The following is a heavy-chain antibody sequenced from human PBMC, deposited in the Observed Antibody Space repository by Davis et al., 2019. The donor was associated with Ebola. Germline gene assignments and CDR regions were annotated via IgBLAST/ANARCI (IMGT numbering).Heavy chain of an antibody. V-gene: IGHV5-51*01. CDR1: GYSFTNYW. J-gene: IGHJ4*02. CDR3: ARTIAVAGHYFDY. CDR2: IYPGDSDT. Sequence: GESLKISCQGSGYSFTNYWIGWVRQMPGKGLEWMGIIYPGDSDTRYSPSFQGQVTISADKSISTAYLQWSSLKASDTAMYYCARTIAVAGHYFDYWGQGTLVTVSS. D-gene: IGHD6-19*01.